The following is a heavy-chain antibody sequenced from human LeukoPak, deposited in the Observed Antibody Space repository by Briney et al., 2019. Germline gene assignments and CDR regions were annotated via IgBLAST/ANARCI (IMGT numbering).Heavy chain of an antibody. J-gene: IGHJ4*02. CDR1: GFTFSDYA. V-gene: IGHV3-43D*03. Sequence: GGSLRLSCAASGFTFSDYAMSWVRQAPGKGLEWVSLISWDGGSTYYADSVKGRFTISRDNSKNSLYLQMNSLRAEDTALYYCAKAGESGYSYGYVDYWGQGTLVTVSS. CDR2: ISWDGGST. CDR3: AKAGESGYSYGYVDY. D-gene: IGHD5-18*01.